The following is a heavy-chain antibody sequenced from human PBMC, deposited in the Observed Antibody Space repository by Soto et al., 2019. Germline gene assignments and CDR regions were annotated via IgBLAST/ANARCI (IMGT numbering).Heavy chain of an antibody. CDR3: ARRQISPPTRGAASARGGMDV. Sequence: QVQLVESGGGVVQPGRSLRLSCAASGFTFSNYGMHWVRQAPRKGLEWVAVIWNDGNGYYYANSVKGRFTISRDNSKNTLYLQMSSLTAEDTAVYYCARRQISPPTRGAASARGGMDVWGQGTTVTVSS. CDR2: IWNDGNGY. D-gene: IGHD6-13*01. V-gene: IGHV3-33*01. J-gene: IGHJ6*02. CDR1: GFTFSNYG.